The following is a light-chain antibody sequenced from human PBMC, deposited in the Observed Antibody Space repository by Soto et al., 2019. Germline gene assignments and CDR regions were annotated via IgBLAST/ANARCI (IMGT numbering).Light chain of an antibody. CDR3: SSYTGSSTLVV. Sequence: QSALTQPASVSGSPGQSITISCTGTSSDVGGYNYVSWYQHHPGKAPKLMIYYVSNRPSGVSNRFSGCKSGNTASLTISGLQAEDEADYYCSSYTGSSTLVVFGGGTKLTVL. CDR2: YVS. J-gene: IGLJ2*01. V-gene: IGLV2-14*03. CDR1: SSDVGGYNY.